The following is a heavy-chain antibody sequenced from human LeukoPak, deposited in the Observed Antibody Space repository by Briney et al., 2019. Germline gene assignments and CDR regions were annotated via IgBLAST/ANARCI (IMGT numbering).Heavy chain of an antibody. CDR1: GASIDSHSW. Sequence: SETLSLTCAVSGASIDSHSWWSWVRQPPGKGLEWIGEIYHSGGANYKPSLKSRVTMSVDTSKNHFSLKLTSVTAADTAVYYCAYNRNFALDNWGQGTLVTVSS. J-gene: IGHJ4*02. CDR3: AYNRNFALDN. V-gene: IGHV4/OR15-8*01. D-gene: IGHD1-14*01. CDR2: IYHSGGA.